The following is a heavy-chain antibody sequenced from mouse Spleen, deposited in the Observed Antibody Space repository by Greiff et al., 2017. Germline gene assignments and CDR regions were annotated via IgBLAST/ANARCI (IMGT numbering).Heavy chain of an antibody. J-gene: IGHJ4*01. CDR1: GYTFTDYY. Sequence: EVKLQESGPVLVKPGASVKMSCKASGYTFTDYYMNWVKQSHGKSLEWIGVINPYNGGTSYNQKFKGKATLTVDKSSSTAYMELNSLTSEDSAVYYCARRKLYYAMDYWGQGTSVTVSS. CDR3: ARRKLYYAMDY. V-gene: IGHV1-19*01. CDR2: INPYNGGT.